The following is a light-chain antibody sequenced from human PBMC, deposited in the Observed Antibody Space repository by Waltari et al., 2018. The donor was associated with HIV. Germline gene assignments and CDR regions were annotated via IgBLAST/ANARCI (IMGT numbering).Light chain of an antibody. CDR1: RSNIGSNT. CDR3: TTWDDSLNVLV. J-gene: IGLJ3*02. V-gene: IGLV1-44*01. CDR2: SNK. Sequence: QSVLTQPPSASGTPGQTVTISCSGSRSNIGSNTVNWYQHLPRTAPKLLIYSNKVRPSGVPDRFSGFKSGTSASLAISGLQSQDEADYYCTTWDDSLNVLVFGGGTEVTVL.